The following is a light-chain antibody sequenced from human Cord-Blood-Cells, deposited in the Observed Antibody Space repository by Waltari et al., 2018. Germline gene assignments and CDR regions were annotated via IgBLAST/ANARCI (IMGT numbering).Light chain of an antibody. Sequence: QSALTQPASVSGSPGQSITISCTGTSSDVGGYNYVSWYQQHPGKAPKLMIYDVSKRPSGPSNRYSGSKSGNTASLTISGLQAEDEADYYCSSYTSSSTLVFGGGTKLTVL. CDR2: DVS. CDR1: SSDVGGYNY. J-gene: IGLJ3*02. CDR3: SSYTSSSTLV. V-gene: IGLV2-14*01.